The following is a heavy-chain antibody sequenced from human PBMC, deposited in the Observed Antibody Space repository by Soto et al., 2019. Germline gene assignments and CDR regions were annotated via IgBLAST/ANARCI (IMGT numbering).Heavy chain of an antibody. D-gene: IGHD3-16*01. CDR1: GFTFSSYW. V-gene: IGHV3-7*03. CDR2: IKQDGSER. J-gene: IGHJ6*02. Sequence: EVQLVESGGGLVQPGRSLRLSCAASGFTFSSYWLSWVRQAPGEGLEWVADIKQDGSERYYVASVMGRFTISRDNAKNSLYLQMNSLRVDDTAVYYCAREGVYGLGVWGQGTTVTVSS. CDR3: AREGVYGLGV.